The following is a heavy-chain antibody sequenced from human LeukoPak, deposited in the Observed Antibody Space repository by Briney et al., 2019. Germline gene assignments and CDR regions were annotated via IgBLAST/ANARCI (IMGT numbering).Heavy chain of an antibody. D-gene: IGHD5-12*01. CDR1: GYTFTSYG. CDR3: ARDHIVATPATYLYYYYGMDV. Sequence: GASVKVSCKASGYTFTSYGISWVRQAPGQGLEWMGWISAYNGNTNYAQKLQGRVTMTTDTSTSTAYMELRSLRSDDTAVYYCARDHIVATPATYLYYYYGMDVWGQGTTVTVSS. J-gene: IGHJ6*02. CDR2: ISAYNGNT. V-gene: IGHV1-18*01.